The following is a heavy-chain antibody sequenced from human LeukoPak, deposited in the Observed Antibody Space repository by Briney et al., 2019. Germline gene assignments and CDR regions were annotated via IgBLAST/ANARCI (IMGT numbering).Heavy chain of an antibody. CDR1: GFTFSSYG. Sequence: GGSLRLSCAASGFTFSSYGMHWVRQAPGKGLEWVAVIWYDGSNKYYADSVKGRFTISRDNSKNTLYLQMNSLRAEDTAVYYCARGFRQLVFDYWGQGTLVTVCS. CDR2: IWYDGSNK. D-gene: IGHD6-13*01. CDR3: ARGFRQLVFDY. V-gene: IGHV3-33*01. J-gene: IGHJ4*02.